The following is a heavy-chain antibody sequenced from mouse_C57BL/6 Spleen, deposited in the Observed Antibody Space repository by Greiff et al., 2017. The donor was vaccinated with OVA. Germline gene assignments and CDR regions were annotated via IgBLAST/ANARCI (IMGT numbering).Heavy chain of an antibody. Sequence: VKLQESGPGLVQPSQSLSITCTVSGFSLTSYGVHWVRQSPGKGLEWLGVTWSGGSTDYNAAFISRLSISKDNSKSQVFFKMNSLQADDTAIYYCARNRVVASGYFDVWGTGTTVTVSS. CDR2: TWSGGST. CDR1: GFSLTSYG. CDR3: ARNRVVASGYFDV. J-gene: IGHJ1*03. V-gene: IGHV2-2*01. D-gene: IGHD1-1*01.